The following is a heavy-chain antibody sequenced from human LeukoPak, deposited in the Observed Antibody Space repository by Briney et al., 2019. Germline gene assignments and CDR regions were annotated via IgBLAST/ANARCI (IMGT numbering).Heavy chain of an antibody. CDR3: AKGGGSYSGFDI. Sequence: GGSLRLSCAASGFTFSSYAMSWVRQAPGKGLEWVSAISGSGTSTYYADSVKGRFTNSRDNSKNTLYLQMNSLRADDTAVYYCAKGGGSYSGFDIWGQGTMVTVSS. CDR2: ISGSGTST. D-gene: IGHD1-26*01. J-gene: IGHJ3*02. V-gene: IGHV3-23*01. CDR1: GFTFSSYA.